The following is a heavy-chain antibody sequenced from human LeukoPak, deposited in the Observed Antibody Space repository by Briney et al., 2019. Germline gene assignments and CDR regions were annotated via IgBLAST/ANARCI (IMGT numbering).Heavy chain of an antibody. V-gene: IGHV4-59*08. D-gene: IGHD5-18*01. CDR3: ARTFYSYGLYYFDY. CDR1: GGSISSYY. Sequence: KTSETLSLTCTVSGGSISSYYWSWIRQPPGKGLEWIGYIYYSGSTNYNPSLKSRVTISVDTSKNQFSLKLSSVTAADTAVYYCARTFYSYGLYYFDYWGQGTLVTVSS. CDR2: IYYSGST. J-gene: IGHJ4*02.